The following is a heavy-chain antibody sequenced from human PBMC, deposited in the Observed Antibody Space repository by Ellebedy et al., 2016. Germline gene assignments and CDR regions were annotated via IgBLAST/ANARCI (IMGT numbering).Heavy chain of an antibody. CDR1: GFTFTNYW. J-gene: IGHJ4*02. CDR3: ARTDYGEGEYC. V-gene: IGHV3-7*01. D-gene: IGHD4-17*01. CDR2: IKQDGSET. Sequence: GGSLRLSXAASGFTFTNYWMNWVRQAPGKGLEWVANIKQDGSETYYVDSVKGRFTISRDNAKNSLYLQMNSLRAEDTAVYYCARTDYGEGEYCWGQGTLVTVSS.